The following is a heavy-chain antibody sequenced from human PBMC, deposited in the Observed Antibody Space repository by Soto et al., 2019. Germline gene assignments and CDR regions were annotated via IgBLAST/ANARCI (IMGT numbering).Heavy chain of an antibody. CDR2: IIPIFGTA. Sequence: QVQLVQSGAEVKKPGSSVKVSCKASGGTFSSYAISWVRQAPGQGLEWMGGIIPIFGTANYAQKFQGRVTITADESTSTAYMELSSLRYEDTAVYYCARGATVTTYEGPPYYYGMDVWGQGTTVTVSS. D-gene: IGHD4-17*01. V-gene: IGHV1-69*01. CDR1: GGTFSSYA. J-gene: IGHJ6*02. CDR3: ARGATVTTYEGPPYYYGMDV.